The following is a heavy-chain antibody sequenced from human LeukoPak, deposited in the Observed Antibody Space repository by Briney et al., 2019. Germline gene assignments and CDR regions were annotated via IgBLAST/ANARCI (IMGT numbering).Heavy chain of an antibody. CDR1: GFTFSSYA. CDR3: AKARGLGIVGAHFDY. CDR2: ISGSGGST. J-gene: IGHJ4*02. V-gene: IGHV3-23*01. Sequence: GGSLRLSCAASGFTFSSYAMSWVRQAPGKGLEWVSAISGSGGSTYYADSVKGRFTISRDNSKNTLYLQMNSLRAEDTAVYYCAKARGLGIVGAHFDYWGQGTLVTVSS. D-gene: IGHD1-26*01.